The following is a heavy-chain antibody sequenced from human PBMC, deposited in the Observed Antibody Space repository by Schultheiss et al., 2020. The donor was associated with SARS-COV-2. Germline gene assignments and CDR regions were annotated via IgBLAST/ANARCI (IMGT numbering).Heavy chain of an antibody. CDR3: ARDSDYNRGNYYYYYYMDV. CDR2: IYYSGST. D-gene: IGHD4-11*01. CDR1: GGSISSSSYY. Sequence: SETLSLTCTVSGGSISSSSYYWSWIRQPPGKGLEWIGYIYYSGSTNYNPSLKSRVTISADTSKNQLSLNLSSVTAADTAVYYCARDSDYNRGNYYYYYYMDVWGKGTTVTVSS. V-gene: IGHV4-61*01. J-gene: IGHJ6*03.